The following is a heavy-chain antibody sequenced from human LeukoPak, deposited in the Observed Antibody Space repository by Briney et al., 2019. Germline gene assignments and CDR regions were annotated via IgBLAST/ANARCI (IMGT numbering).Heavy chain of an antibody. Sequence: SETLSLTCTVSGGSMTHHYWSWIRQPPGKGLEWIGEINHSGSTNYNPSLKSRVTISVDTSKNQFSLKLSSVTAADTAVYYCARGSRYGSGSYSWFDPWGQGTLVTVSS. CDR3: ARGSRYGSGSYSWFDP. CDR1: GGSMTHHY. D-gene: IGHD3-10*01. V-gene: IGHV4-34*01. J-gene: IGHJ5*02. CDR2: INHSGST.